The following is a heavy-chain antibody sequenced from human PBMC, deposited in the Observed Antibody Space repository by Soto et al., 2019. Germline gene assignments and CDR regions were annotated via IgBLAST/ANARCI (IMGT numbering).Heavy chain of an antibody. CDR3: ARSWSGSTSGRVDV. Sequence: EVQLVESGGGLVYPGGTLRLSCVASGFTFDDHVMHWVRQVPGKGLEWVGHITWDGYSIGYGGSVRGRFTISRDNAKDTLYLQMNSMRPEDTALYYCARSWSGSTSGRVDVWGQGTTVTVSS. CDR2: ITWDGYSI. V-gene: IGHV3-9*01. D-gene: IGHD3-3*01. J-gene: IGHJ6*02. CDR1: GFTFDDHV.